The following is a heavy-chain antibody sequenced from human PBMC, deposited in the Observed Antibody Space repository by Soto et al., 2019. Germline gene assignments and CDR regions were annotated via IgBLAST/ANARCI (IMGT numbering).Heavy chain of an antibody. J-gene: IGHJ6*03. V-gene: IGHV1-3*01. CDR1: GYTFTSYA. Sequence: ASVKVSCKASGYTFTSYAMHWVRQAPGQRLEWMGWINAGNGNTKYSQKFQGRVTITRDTSASTAYMELSSLRSEDTAVYYCAREELYCSGGSCYSARGLGMDVWGKGTTVTVSS. CDR3: AREELYCSGGSCYSARGLGMDV. D-gene: IGHD2-15*01. CDR2: INAGNGNT.